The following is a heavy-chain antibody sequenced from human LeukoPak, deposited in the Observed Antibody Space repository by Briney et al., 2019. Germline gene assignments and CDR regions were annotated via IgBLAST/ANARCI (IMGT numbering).Heavy chain of an antibody. J-gene: IGHJ4*02. D-gene: IGHD4/OR15-4a*01. CDR1: GFTFSDYY. V-gene: IGHV3-11*06. CDR2: ISSSSSYT. Sequence: GGSLRLSCAGSGFTFSDYYMSWIRQAPGKGLEWVSYISSSSSYTNYADSVKGRFTISRDNAKKSLYLQMNSLRAEDTAVYYCARDIVSMADYWGQGTLVTVSS. CDR3: ARDIVSMADY.